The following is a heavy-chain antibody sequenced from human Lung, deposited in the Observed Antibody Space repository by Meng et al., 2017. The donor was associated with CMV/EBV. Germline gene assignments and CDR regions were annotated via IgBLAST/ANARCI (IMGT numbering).Heavy chain of an antibody. Sequence: SXKISXAASGFTFSSYGMHWVRQAPGKGLEWVAFIRYDGSNKYYADSVKGRFTISRDNSKNTLHLQMNSLRAEDTAVYYCASQDIVVVPAAIRNYYYYGIDVWGQGXTVTVSS. V-gene: IGHV3-30*02. CDR3: ASQDIVVVPAAIRNYYYYGIDV. J-gene: IGHJ6*02. CDR2: IRYDGSNK. CDR1: GFTFSSYG. D-gene: IGHD2-2*02.